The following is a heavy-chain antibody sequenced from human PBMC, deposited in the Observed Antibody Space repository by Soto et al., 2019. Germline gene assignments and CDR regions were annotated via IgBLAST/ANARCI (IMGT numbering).Heavy chain of an antibody. Sequence: ASETLSLTCTVSGGSISSYYWSWIRQPPGKGLEWIGYIYYSGSTSYNPSLKSRVTISVDTSKNQFSLELSSVTAADTAVYYCARTGVTFSLSYWGQGTLVTVSS. D-gene: IGHD5-18*01. V-gene: IGHV4-59*01. CDR3: ARTGVTFSLSY. CDR2: IYYSGST. J-gene: IGHJ4*02. CDR1: GGSISSYY.